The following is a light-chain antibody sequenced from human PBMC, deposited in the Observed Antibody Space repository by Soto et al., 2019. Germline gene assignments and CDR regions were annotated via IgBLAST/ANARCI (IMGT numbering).Light chain of an antibody. Sequence: DIQMTQSPSSLSASVGDRVTLICRSSQNINRFLNWYQQRPGNAPNLLIYGASILQSGVPSRFSGSGSGTHFTLTISSLQPEDVATYYCHSYNSIPRTFGQGTTVEIK. V-gene: IGKV1-27*01. CDR1: QNINRF. J-gene: IGKJ1*01. CDR3: HSYNSIPRT. CDR2: GAS.